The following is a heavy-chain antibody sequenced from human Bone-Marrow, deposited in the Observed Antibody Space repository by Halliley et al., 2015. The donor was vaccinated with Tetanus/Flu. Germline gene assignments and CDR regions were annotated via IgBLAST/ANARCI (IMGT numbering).Heavy chain of an antibody. V-gene: IGHV1-18*01. Sequence: LEWMGWSSPFNGNTNFAQNFPGRVTLTTDTSTSTAYMELRSLGSDDTAVYYCARDNLAWKDFDYWGQGPLVTVSS. J-gene: IGHJ4*02. D-gene: IGHD3-3*01. CDR3: ARDNLAWKDFDY. CDR2: SSPFNGNT.